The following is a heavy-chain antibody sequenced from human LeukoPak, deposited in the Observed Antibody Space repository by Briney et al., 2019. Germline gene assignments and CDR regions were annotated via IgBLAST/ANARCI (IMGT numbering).Heavy chain of an antibody. Sequence: GGSLRLSCAASGFTFSTYTMSWVRQAPGKGLEWVSAMSGSDDYIYYADSVKGRFTISRDNSKSTLYLQMNSLRAEDTAVYHCAKEVLNYEIPYWYFDLWGRGTLVTVSS. V-gene: IGHV3-23*01. J-gene: IGHJ2*01. CDR3: AKEVLNYEIPYWYFDL. D-gene: IGHD3-9*01. CDR1: GFTFSTYT. CDR2: MSGSDDYI.